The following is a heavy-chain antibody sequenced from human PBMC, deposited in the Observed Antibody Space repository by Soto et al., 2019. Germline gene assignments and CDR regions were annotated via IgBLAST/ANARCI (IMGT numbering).Heavy chain of an antibody. J-gene: IGHJ4*02. Sequence: ASVKVSCKTSGGTFSSYAISWVRQAPGQGLELMGGIIPMFGTANYAQKFQGRVTITADESTSTAYMELSSLRPEDTAVYYCARSRANYYDSRGYYYSTFDYWGQGTLVTVSS. CDR3: ARSRANYYDSRGYYYSTFDY. CDR1: GGTFSSYA. D-gene: IGHD3-22*01. CDR2: IIPMFGTA. V-gene: IGHV1-69*13.